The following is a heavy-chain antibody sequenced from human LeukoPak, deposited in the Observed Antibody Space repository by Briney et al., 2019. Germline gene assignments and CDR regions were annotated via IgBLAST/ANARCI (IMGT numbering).Heavy chain of an antibody. CDR3: AKDREDSAMISGVFDL. CDR1: GFTFTSYA. CDR2: ISGSGGHT. J-gene: IGHJ2*01. V-gene: IGHV3-23*01. D-gene: IGHD5-18*01. Sequence: GGSLRLSCTASGFTFTSYAMTWVRQAPGKGLEWVSGISGSGGHTYNADSVEGRFTISRDNSKNTVSLQLSSLRVEDTAVYSCAKDREDSAMISGVFDLWGRGTLATVSS.